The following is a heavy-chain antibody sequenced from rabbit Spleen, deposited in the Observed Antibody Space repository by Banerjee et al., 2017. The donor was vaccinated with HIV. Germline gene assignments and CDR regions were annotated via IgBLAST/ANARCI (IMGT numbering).Heavy chain of an antibody. D-gene: IGHD2-1*01. CDR3: ARGSATMTMVIIGFYLSL. CDR1: GFSFSSYW. Sequence: QSLEESGGDLVKPGASLTLTCTASGFSFSSYWMCWVRQAPGKGLEWIGYIEPVFGVTYYANWVNGRFTISSHNAQNMLYLQLNSLTAADTATYFCARGSATMTMVIIGFYLSLWGPGTLVT. CDR2: IEPVFGVT. J-gene: IGHJ4*01. V-gene: IGHV1S7*01.